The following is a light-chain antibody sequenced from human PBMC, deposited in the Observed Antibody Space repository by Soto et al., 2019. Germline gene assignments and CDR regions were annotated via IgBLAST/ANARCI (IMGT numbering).Light chain of an antibody. V-gene: IGKV1-33*01. Sequence: DIQMTQSPSSLSASVGDRVTITCQASQDISNYLNWYQQKPGKAPKLLIYDASNLETGVPSRFSGSGSGTDFTFTISSLQPEDIATYYCQQYDNYPFSLGAAIKVDIK. J-gene: IGKJ3*01. CDR3: QQYDNYPFS. CDR2: DAS. CDR1: QDISNY.